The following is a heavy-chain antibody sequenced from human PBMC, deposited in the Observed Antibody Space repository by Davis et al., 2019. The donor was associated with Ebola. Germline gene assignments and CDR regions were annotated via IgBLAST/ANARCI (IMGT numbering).Heavy chain of an antibody. CDR2: ISWNSGSI. V-gene: IGHV3-9*03. CDR3: AKGGGNIVATIIDY. Sequence: PGGSLRLSCAASGFTFSSYWMSWVRQAPGKGLEWVSGISWNSGSIGYADSVKGRFTISRDNAKNSLYLQMNSLRAEDMALYYCAKGGGNIVATIIDYWGQGTLVTVSS. CDR1: GFTFSSYW. D-gene: IGHD5-12*01. J-gene: IGHJ4*02.